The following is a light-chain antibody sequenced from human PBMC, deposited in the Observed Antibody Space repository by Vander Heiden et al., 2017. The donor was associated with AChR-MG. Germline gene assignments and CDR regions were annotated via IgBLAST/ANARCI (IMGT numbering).Light chain of an antibody. CDR2: CKT. CDR1: TPNIGDTY. J-gene: IGLJ2*01. V-gene: IGLV1-51*01. Sequence: QSVLTQPPSVSPVPGQKVTISCSGSTPNIGDTYVPCYQHLPGSAPKLLSNCKTKRPPAIPDRFSGSKSGTSATLDITGLRTGDEADYYCGTWDSSLSAVVFGGGTKLTVL. CDR3: GTWDSSLSAVV.